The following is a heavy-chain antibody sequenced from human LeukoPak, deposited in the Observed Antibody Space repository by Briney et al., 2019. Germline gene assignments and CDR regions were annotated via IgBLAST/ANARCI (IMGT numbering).Heavy chain of an antibody. J-gene: IGHJ4*02. CDR1: GGSISSGSYY. CDR2: IYTSGST. CDR3: ARANSGYDSGYPPHFDY. D-gene: IGHD5-12*01. Sequence: SQTLSLTCTVSGGSISSGSYYWSWIRQPAGKGLEWIGRIYTSGSTNYNPSLKSRVTISVDTSKNQFSLKLSFVTAADTAVYYCARANSGYDSGYPPHFDYWGQGTLVTVSS. V-gene: IGHV4-61*02.